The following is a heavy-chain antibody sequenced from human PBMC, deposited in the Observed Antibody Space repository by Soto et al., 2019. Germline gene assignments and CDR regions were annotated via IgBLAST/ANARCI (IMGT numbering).Heavy chain of an antibody. V-gene: IGHV3-53*04. D-gene: IGHD5-18*01. CDR3: ASSLGDTAMVTYYFYYRMDV. CDR2: IYSGGST. CDR1: GFTVSSNY. Sequence: GGSLRLSCAASGFTVSSNYMSWVRQAPGKGLEWVSVIYSGGSTYYADSVKGRFTISRHNSKNTLYLQMNSLRAEDTAVYYCASSLGDTAMVTYYFYYRMDVCGQGTTVTVSS. J-gene: IGHJ6*02.